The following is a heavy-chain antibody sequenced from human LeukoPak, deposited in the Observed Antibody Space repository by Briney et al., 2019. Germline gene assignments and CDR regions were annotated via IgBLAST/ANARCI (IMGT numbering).Heavy chain of an antibody. V-gene: IGHV4-59*08. CDR1: GGSISSYY. Sequence: SETLSLTCTVSGGSISSYYWSWIRQPPGKGLEGSGYIYYSGSTNDNPSLKSRVTISVDTYKNKFSLKLSSVPAADTAVYYCARHASLYSSGWYGYYYYGMAVWGQGTTVTVSS. D-gene: IGHD6-19*01. CDR3: ARHASLYSSGWYGYYYYGMAV. CDR2: IYYSGST. J-gene: IGHJ6*02.